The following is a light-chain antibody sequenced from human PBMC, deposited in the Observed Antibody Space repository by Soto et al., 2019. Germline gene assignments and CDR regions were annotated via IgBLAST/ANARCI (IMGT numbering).Light chain of an antibody. J-gene: IGLJ1*01. CDR3: CSYAGGPYV. Sequence: QSVLTQPRSVSGSPGQSVTISCTGTGSDVGGYNFVSWYQQHPDKAPKLMIYGVTQRPSGVPDRFSGSKSGNTASLTISGLQAEDESDYYCCSYAGGPYVFGTGTKVTVL. CDR1: GSDVGGYNF. V-gene: IGLV2-11*01. CDR2: GVT.